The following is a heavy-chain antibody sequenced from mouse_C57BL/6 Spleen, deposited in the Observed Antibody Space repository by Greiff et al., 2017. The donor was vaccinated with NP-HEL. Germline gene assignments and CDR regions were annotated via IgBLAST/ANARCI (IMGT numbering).Heavy chain of an antibody. CDR1: GYTFTSYW. J-gene: IGHJ2*01. CDR2: IDPSDSYT. D-gene: IGHD2-4*01. CDR3: ARGDDYDL. Sequence: QVQLQQPGAELVRPGTSVKLSCKASGYTFTSYWMHWVKQRPGQGLEWIGVIDPSDSYTNYNQKFKGKATLTVDTSSSTAYMQLSGLTSEDSAVYYCARGDDYDLWGQGTTLTVSS. V-gene: IGHV1-59*01.